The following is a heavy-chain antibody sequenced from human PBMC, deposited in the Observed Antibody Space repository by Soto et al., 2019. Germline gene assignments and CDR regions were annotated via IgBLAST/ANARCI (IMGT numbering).Heavy chain of an antibody. V-gene: IGHV3-72*01. Sequence: EVQLVESGGGLVQPGGSLRLSCEASGFIFSDHYMDWVRQAPGKGLEWVGRTRNKANSYTTEYAASVKGRFTISRDDSKNSVFLQMNSLKIEDTAVYYCARGGLSSAWRAFDHWGQGTLVTVSS. CDR1: GFIFSDHY. CDR3: ARGGLSSAWRAFDH. CDR2: TRNKANSYTT. D-gene: IGHD6-19*01. J-gene: IGHJ5*02.